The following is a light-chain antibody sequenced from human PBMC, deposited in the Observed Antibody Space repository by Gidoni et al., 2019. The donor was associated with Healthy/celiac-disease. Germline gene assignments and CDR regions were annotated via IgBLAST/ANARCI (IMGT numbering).Light chain of an antibody. CDR1: RLGDKY. CDR2: QDS. Sequence: SYELTQPPSVSVPPGQTASITCSGDRLGDKYACWYQQKPGQSPMLVIYQDSKRASGSPERFSGSNSGNTATLTISGTQAMDEYDYSCQAWVSSSVVFGGGTKLTVL. V-gene: IGLV3-1*01. J-gene: IGLJ2*01. CDR3: QAWVSSSVV.